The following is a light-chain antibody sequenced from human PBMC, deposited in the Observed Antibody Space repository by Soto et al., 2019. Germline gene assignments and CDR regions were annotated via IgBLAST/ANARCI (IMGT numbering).Light chain of an antibody. V-gene: IGLV2-14*01. CDR1: SSDVGGYNY. J-gene: IGLJ1*01. CDR2: DVS. Sequence: QSVLTQPASVSGSPGQSITISCTGTSSDVGGYNYVSWYQQHPGKAPKLMIYDVSNRPSGVSNRFSGSKSGNTASLTISGLQAEDEADYYCGTWDSSLSAVYVFGTGTKVTVL. CDR3: GTWDSSLSAVYV.